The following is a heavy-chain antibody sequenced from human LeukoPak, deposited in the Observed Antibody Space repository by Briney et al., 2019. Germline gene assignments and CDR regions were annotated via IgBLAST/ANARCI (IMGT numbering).Heavy chain of an antibody. CDR3: AREKIGYYDGSGRGWFDP. D-gene: IGHD3-22*01. Sequence: SETLSLTCTVSGGSVSSSSYYWGWIRQPPGKGLEWIGSLYYSGSTYYNPSLNSRVTISVDTSKNQFSLKLSSVTAADTAVYYCAREKIGYYDGSGRGWFDPWGQGTLVTVSS. V-gene: IGHV4-39*07. CDR1: GGSVSSSSYY. J-gene: IGHJ5*02. CDR2: LYYSGST.